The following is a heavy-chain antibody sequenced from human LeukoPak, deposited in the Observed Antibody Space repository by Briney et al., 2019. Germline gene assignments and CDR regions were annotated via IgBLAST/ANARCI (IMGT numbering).Heavy chain of an antibody. Sequence: GGSLRLSCAASGFTFSNYGMHWVRQAPGKGLEWVAVISDDGNKKYYTDSVEGRFTISRDKSKNTVYLQINSLRVEDTAVYYCAKDSRHYYFDYWGQGTLVTVSS. CDR3: AKDSRHYYFDY. J-gene: IGHJ4*02. CDR1: GFTFSNYG. D-gene: IGHD3-3*02. V-gene: IGHV3-30*18. CDR2: ISDDGNKK.